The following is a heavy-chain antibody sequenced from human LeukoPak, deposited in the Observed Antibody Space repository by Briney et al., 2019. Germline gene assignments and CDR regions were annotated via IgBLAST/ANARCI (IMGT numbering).Heavy chain of an antibody. D-gene: IGHD3-3*01. Sequence: GGSLRLSCTTSGFTFGDYAVSWVRQAPGKGLEWVANIKQDGSEKYYVDSVKGRFTISRDNAKNSLYLQMNSLRAEDTAVYYCARESDFWSGYYEDYWGQGTLVTVSS. CDR3: ARESDFWSGYYEDY. CDR2: IKQDGSEK. V-gene: IGHV3-7*01. J-gene: IGHJ4*02. CDR1: GFTFGDYA.